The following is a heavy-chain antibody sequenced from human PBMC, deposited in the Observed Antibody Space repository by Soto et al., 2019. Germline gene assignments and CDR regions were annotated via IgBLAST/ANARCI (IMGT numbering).Heavy chain of an antibody. D-gene: IGHD6-19*01. CDR2: INPNSGGT. V-gene: IGHV1-2*04. CDR1: GYTFTGYY. Sequence: QVQLVQSGAEVKKPGASVKVSCKASGYTFTGYYMHWVRQAAGQGLEWMGWINPNSGGTNYEQKFQGWVTMTRDTSISTAYMELSRLRSDDTAVYYCARGRRSSGWYDRWYFDLWGRGTLVTVSS. CDR3: ARGRRSSGWYDRWYFDL. J-gene: IGHJ2*01.